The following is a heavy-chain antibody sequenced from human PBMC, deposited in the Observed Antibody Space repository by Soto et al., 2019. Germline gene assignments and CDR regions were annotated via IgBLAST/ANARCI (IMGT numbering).Heavy chain of an antibody. CDR2: ISFSDGGT. D-gene: IGHD2-15*01. CDR1: GFTFSIYA. J-gene: IGHJ2*01. Sequence: PGGSLSLSCAASGFTFSIYAMTWVRQAPGKGLEWVSSISFSDGGTYYADSVKGRLTISRDNSKNTLFLQMNSLRVEDTAVYYCVKDDRILGRRYFDLWGRGTLVTVSS. CDR3: VKDDRILGRRYFDL. V-gene: IGHV3-23*01.